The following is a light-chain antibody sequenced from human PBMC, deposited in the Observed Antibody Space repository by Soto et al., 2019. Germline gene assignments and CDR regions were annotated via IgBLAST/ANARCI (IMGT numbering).Light chain of an antibody. CDR3: SSYTSTITYV. CDR1: NNDIGCYTY. V-gene: IGLV2-8*01. Sequence: QFALPQPPSASGSPGQSVTISCTGSNNDIGCYTYVSWYQQLPGKAPKLIIYEVNKRPSGIPDRFSGSKSGSAASLTVSGLQPEDEAEYFCSSYTSTITYVFGTGTKVTVL. J-gene: IGLJ1*01. CDR2: EVN.